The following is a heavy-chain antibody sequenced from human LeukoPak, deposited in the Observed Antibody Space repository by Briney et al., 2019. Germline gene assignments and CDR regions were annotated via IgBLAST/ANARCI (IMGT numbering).Heavy chain of an antibody. CDR3: ARGPPPNYYGSGSYLAY. D-gene: IGHD3-10*01. Sequence: ASVKVSCKASGGTFSSYAISWVRQAPGQGLEWMGRIIPILGIANYAHKFQGSVTITADKSTSTAYMELSSLRSEDTAVYYCARGPPPNYYGSGSYLAYWGQGTLVTVSS. CDR1: GGTFSSYA. J-gene: IGHJ4*02. V-gene: IGHV1-69*04. CDR2: IIPILGIA.